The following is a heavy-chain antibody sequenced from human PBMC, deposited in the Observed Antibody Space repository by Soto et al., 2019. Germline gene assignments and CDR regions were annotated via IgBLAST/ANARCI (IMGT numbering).Heavy chain of an antibody. CDR2: ISGDGADT. Sequence: GGSLRLSCAASGFTFSDFYMAWIRQAPGKGPEYISYISGDGADTNYVNSVKGRFTISRDNAQNSLYLHMNGLRAEDTAVYKWARDVRLPAYWGQGTQVTVPS. CDR3: ARDVRLPAY. CDR1: GFTFSDFY. J-gene: IGHJ4*02. V-gene: IGHV3-11*06. D-gene: IGHD1-1*01.